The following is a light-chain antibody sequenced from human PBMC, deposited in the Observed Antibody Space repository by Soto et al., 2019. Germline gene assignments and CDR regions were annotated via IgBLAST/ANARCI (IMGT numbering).Light chain of an antibody. CDR2: EDN. Sequence: NFMLTQPHSVSESPGKTVTISCTGSSGSIASNYVQWYQQRPGSAPTTVIYEDNQRPSGVPDRFSGSIDSSSNSASLTLSGLKTEDEADYYCQSYDSSNVVFGGGHKLTVI. CDR3: QSYDSSNVV. J-gene: IGLJ2*01. V-gene: IGLV6-57*02. CDR1: SGSIASNY.